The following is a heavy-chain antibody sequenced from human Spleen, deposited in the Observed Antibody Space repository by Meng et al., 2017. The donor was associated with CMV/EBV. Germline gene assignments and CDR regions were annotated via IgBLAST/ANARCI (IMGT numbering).Heavy chain of an antibody. Sequence: QVQLAQAGAEVEKTGASVKVSCKASGYTFTSYYMHWVRQAPGQGLEWMGIINPSGGSTSYAQKFQGRVTMTRDTSTSTVYMELSSLRSEDTAVYYCARVAAADTAMVGFDYWGQGTLVTVSS. J-gene: IGHJ4*02. D-gene: IGHD5-18*01. CDR2: INPSGGST. V-gene: IGHV1-46*01. CDR3: ARVAAADTAMVGFDY. CDR1: GYTFTSYY.